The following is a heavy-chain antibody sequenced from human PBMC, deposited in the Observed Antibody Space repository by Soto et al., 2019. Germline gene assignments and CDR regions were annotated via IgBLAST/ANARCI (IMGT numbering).Heavy chain of an antibody. CDR3: ARDLMLDFWSGYAFAY. D-gene: IGHD3-3*01. CDR1: GFTFSSYS. J-gene: IGHJ4*02. Sequence: HPGGSLRLSCAASGFTFSSYSMNWVRQAPGKGLEWVSYISSSSSTISYADSVKGRFTISRDNAKNSLYLQMNSLRDEDTAVYYCARDLMLDFWSGYAFAYWGQGTLVTVSS. CDR2: ISSSSSTI. V-gene: IGHV3-48*02.